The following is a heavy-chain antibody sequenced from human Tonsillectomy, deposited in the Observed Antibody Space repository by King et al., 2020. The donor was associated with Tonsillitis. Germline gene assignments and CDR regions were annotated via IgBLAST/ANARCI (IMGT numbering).Heavy chain of an antibody. Sequence: HVQLVESGGGVVQPGRSLRLSCAASGFTFSNYGMHWVRQAPGKGLEWVAVIWYDGSNRYYADSVKGRFTISRDNSKNTLYLQMISLRAEDTAVYYCAREHQKLWFGEFSHGMDVWGQGTTVTVSS. CDR2: IWYDGSNR. CDR3: AREHQKLWFGEFSHGMDV. CDR1: GFTFSNYG. J-gene: IGHJ6*02. D-gene: IGHD3-10*01. V-gene: IGHV3-33*01.